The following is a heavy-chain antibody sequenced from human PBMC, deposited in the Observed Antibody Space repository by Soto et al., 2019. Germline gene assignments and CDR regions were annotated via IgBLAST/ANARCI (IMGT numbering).Heavy chain of an antibody. V-gene: IGHV1-8*01. CDR3: ARTLYGDNVDY. CDR2: MNPNSGNT. Sequence: GTSVKLSCEACGDRFTSYDINWVRQATGQGLEWMGWMNPNSGNTGYAQKFQGRVTMTRNTSISTAYMELSSLRSEDTAVYYCARTLYGDNVDYWGQGTLVTVSS. CDR1: GDRFTSYD. D-gene: IGHD4-17*01. J-gene: IGHJ4*02.